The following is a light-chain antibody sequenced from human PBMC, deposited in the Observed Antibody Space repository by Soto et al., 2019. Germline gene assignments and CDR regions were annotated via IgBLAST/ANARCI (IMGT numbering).Light chain of an antibody. CDR1: SSDVGSYNL. CDR2: EVS. CDR3: CSYAGSSTFVV. J-gene: IGLJ2*01. Sequence: QSVLTQPASVSGSPGQSITISCTGTSSDVGSYNLVSWYQQHPGKAPKLMIYEVSKRPSGVSNRFSGSKSGNTASLTISGLQAEDEADYYCCSYAGSSTFVVFGGGTKVPVL. V-gene: IGLV2-23*02.